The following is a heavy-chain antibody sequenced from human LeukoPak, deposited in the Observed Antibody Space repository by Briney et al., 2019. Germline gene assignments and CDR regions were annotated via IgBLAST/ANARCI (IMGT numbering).Heavy chain of an antibody. V-gene: IGHV3-23*01. D-gene: IGHD4-17*01. CDR2: ISGSGGRT. CDR1: GFTFSSYA. CDR3: SKDLARVGDYVAFDQ. J-gene: IGHJ4*02. Sequence: GGSLRLSCAASGFTFSSYAMSWLRQAPGKGLEWVSAISGSGGRTYYADSVKGRFTLSRDNSKNTLYVQMNSLRAEDTAVYYVSKDLARVGDYVAFDQGRQETLVPVSS.